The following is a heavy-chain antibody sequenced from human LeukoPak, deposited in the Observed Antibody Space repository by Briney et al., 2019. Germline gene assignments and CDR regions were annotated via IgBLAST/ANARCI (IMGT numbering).Heavy chain of an antibody. V-gene: IGHV4-59*06. D-gene: IGHD4-17*01. CDR1: GGSISSYY. CDR2: TYYSGST. J-gene: IGHJ6*02. CDR3: ARDRWGASGDYEVGDYYGMDV. Sequence: SETLSLTCTVSGGSISSYYWSWIRQPPGKGLEWIGYTYYSGSTYYNPSLKSRVTISVDTSKNQFSLKLSSVTAADTAVYYCARDRWGASGDYEVGDYYGMDVWGQGTTVTVSS.